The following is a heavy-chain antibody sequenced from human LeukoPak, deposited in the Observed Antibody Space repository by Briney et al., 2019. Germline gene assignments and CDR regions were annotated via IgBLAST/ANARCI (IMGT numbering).Heavy chain of an antibody. CDR3: AKDRHAPGRYCSSTSCFPFDS. V-gene: IGHV3-23*01. J-gene: IGHJ5*01. Sequence: GGSLRLSCAAAEFTFSDYGMNWVRQAPGKGLEWVSGISGSGISTYYADSVKGRFTISRDNSKNTLYLQMNSLRAEDTAVYYCAKDRHAPGRYCSSTSCFPFDSWGQGTLVTVSS. CDR2: ISGSGIST. D-gene: IGHD2-2*01. CDR1: EFTFSDYG.